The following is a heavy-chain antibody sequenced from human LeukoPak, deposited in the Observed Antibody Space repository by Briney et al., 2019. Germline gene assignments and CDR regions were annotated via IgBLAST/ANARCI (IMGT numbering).Heavy chain of an antibody. Sequence: ASVKVSCKASGGTFSNYAISWVRQAPGQGLEWMGGIIPIFGTANYAQKFQGRVTITADESTSTAYMDLSSLRSEDTAVYYCARAQVDYDFWSGYYGAYWGQGTLVTVSS. CDR2: IIPIFGTA. CDR3: ARAQVDYDFWSGYYGAY. CDR1: GGTFSNYA. D-gene: IGHD3-3*01. J-gene: IGHJ4*02. V-gene: IGHV1-69*13.